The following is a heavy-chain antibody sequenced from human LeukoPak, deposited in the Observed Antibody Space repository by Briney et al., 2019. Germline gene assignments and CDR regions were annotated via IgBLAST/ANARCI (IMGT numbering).Heavy chain of an antibody. J-gene: IGHJ4*02. CDR3: ARSAAARRGLYFDY. CDR1: GFTFSSYW. D-gene: IGHD6-6*01. CDR2: FYPGDSDT. V-gene: IGHV5-51*01. Sequence: GEPLKISCQGSGFTFSSYWVGWVGQIPGKGLGCLGIFYPGDSDTRYSPSCQGQVTISADNSITTAYLQWSSLKASDTAMYYCARSAAARRGLYFDYWGQGTLVTISS.